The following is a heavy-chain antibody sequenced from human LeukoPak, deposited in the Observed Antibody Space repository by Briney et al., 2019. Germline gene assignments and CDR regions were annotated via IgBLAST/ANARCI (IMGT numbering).Heavy chain of an antibody. D-gene: IGHD3-9*01. CDR2: MNTNSGKT. Sequence: ASVKVSCKASGYTFTSYDIKWVGQAAGQGGEWMGWMNTNSGKTGYAKKFQGRGTITTNTSISTAYMELSRLRSEDTAVYYCARGLQETGYRSYWGQGTLVTVSS. CDR1: GYTFTSYD. V-gene: IGHV1-8*03. CDR3: ARGLQETGYRSY. J-gene: IGHJ4*02.